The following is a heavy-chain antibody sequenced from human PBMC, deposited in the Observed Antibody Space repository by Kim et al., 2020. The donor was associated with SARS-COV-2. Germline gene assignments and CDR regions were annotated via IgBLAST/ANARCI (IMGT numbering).Heavy chain of an antibody. J-gene: IGHJ4*02. CDR1: GFTFTNYA. D-gene: IGHD6-6*01. CDR3: ANRLAYYFDS. V-gene: IGHV3-23*01. CDR2: ITTTGGDT. Sequence: GGSLRLSCAASGFTFTNYAMAWVRQAPGKGLEWVSSITTTGGDTYYTDSVKGRFTISRDSSKHTLYLQMNSLRAEDTAVYYCANRLAYYFDSWGQGTLVT.